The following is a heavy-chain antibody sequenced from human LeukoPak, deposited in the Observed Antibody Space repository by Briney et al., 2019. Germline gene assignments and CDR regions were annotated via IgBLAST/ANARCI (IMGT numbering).Heavy chain of an antibody. Sequence: GGSLRLSCAASGFTFSDYYMSWIRQAPGKGLEWVSYISSSGSTIYYADSVKGRFTVSRDNAKNSLYLQMNSLRAEDTAVYYCARDQNLGYYYDSSGYSDYWGQGTLVTVSS. CDR3: ARDQNLGYYYDSSGYSDY. J-gene: IGHJ4*02. CDR1: GFTFSDYY. D-gene: IGHD3-22*01. V-gene: IGHV3-11*04. CDR2: ISSSGSTI.